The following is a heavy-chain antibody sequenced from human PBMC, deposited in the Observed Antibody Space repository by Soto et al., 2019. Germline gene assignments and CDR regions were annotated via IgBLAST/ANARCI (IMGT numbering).Heavy chain of an antibody. D-gene: IGHD6-19*01. Sequence: QVQLVQSGAEVKKPGASVKVSCKASGYTFTSYAMHWVRQAPGQRLEWMGWINAGNGNTKYSQKFQGRVTITRDTSASTADMELSSLRSEDTAGYYCARVMKSYSSGWYRWFDPWGQGTLVTVSS. J-gene: IGHJ5*02. CDR2: INAGNGNT. CDR3: ARVMKSYSSGWYRWFDP. V-gene: IGHV1-3*01. CDR1: GYTFTSYA.